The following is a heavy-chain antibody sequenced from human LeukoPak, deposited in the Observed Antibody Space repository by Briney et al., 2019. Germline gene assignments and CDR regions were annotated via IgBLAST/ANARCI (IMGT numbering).Heavy chain of an antibody. CDR2: FSWNSGSI. Sequence: GGSLRLSCAASGFTFDDYAMHWVRQAPGKGLEWVSGFSWNSGSIGYADSVKGRFTISRDNAKNSLYLQMNSLRAEDTALYYCAKDTQWGIAVAGHPVGYFDYWGQGTLVTVSS. CDR1: GFTFDDYA. J-gene: IGHJ4*02. CDR3: AKDTQWGIAVAGHPVGYFDY. D-gene: IGHD6-19*01. V-gene: IGHV3-9*01.